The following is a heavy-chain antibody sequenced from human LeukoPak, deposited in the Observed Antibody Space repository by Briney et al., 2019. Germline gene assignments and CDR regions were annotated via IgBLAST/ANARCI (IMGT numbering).Heavy chain of an antibody. CDR1: GFSFDDYG. D-gene: IGHD3-3*01. CDR3: AKVHYDFPYYFDY. CDR2: ISWNSGNI. Sequence: GGSLRLSCVASGFSFDDYGVFWVRQTPGKGLEWVSGISWNSGNIGYADSVKGRFTVSRDNSKNTLYLQMNSLRAEDTAVYYCAKVHYDFPYYFDYWGQGTLVTVSS. V-gene: IGHV3-9*01. J-gene: IGHJ4*02.